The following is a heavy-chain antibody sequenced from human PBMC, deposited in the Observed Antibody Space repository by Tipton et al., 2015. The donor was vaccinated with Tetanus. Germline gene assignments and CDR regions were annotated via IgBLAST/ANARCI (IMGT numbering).Heavy chain of an antibody. Sequence: QLVQSGAEVKKPGESLKISCQGSGYNFRSYWIGWVRQMPGKGLEWMGIIYPGDSDARYSPSFQGQVTISADKSISPAYLQWSSLKASDTAIYYCAREPSSGYYFDYWGQGTLVTVSS. CDR3: AREPSSGYYFDY. CDR1: GYNFRSYW. D-gene: IGHD3-22*01. J-gene: IGHJ4*02. V-gene: IGHV5-51*01. CDR2: IYPGDSDA.